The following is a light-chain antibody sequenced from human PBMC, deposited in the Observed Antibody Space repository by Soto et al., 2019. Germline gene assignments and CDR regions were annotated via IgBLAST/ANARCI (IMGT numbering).Light chain of an antibody. CDR3: SSYAGRNTVV. V-gene: IGLV2-8*01. CDR1: SSDVGTYNY. Sequence: QSALTQPPSASGSPGQSVTISCTGTSSDVGTYNYVSWYQQHPGKAPKLMIYEVNKRPSGVPDRFSGSKSGNTASLTVSGLQAEDEADYYCSSYAGRNTVVFGGGTKVTVL. J-gene: IGLJ2*01. CDR2: EVN.